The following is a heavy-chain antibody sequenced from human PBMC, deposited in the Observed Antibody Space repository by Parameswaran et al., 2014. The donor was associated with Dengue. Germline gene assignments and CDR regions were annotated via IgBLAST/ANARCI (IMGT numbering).Heavy chain of an antibody. D-gene: IGHD3-3*01. CDR2: ISGSGGST. CDR3: AKDGAGLYYDFWSGPQDAFDI. J-gene: IGHJ3*02. Sequence: RWIRQPPGKGLEWVSAISGSGGSTYYADSVKGRFTISRDNSKNTLYLQMNSLRAEDTAVYYCAKDGAGLYYDFWSGPQDAFDIWGQGTMVTVSS. V-gene: IGHV3-23*01.